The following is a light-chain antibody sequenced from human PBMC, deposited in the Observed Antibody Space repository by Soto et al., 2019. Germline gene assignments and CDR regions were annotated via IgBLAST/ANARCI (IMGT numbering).Light chain of an antibody. V-gene: IGLV1-40*01. Sequence: QSVLTQPPSVSGAPGQRVTISCTGSSSYIGAGYDVHWYQQLPGTAPKLLIYGNSNRPSGVPDRFSGSKSGPSASLAITGLQAEDEADYYCQSYDSSLSGSVFGGGTKRTVL. CDR3: QSYDSSLSGSV. CDR2: GNS. J-gene: IGLJ3*02. CDR1: SSYIGAGYD.